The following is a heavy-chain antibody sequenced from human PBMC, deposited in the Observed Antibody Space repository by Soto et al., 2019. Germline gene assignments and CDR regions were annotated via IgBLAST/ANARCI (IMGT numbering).Heavy chain of an antibody. CDR2: IIPILGIA. J-gene: IGHJ6*02. Sequence: QVQLVQSGAEVKKPGSSVKVSRKASGGTFSSYTISWVRQAPGQGLEWMGRIIPILGIANYAQKFQGRVTITADKSTSTAYMELSSLRSEDTAVYYCARGVVVVPAAIENYYYGMDVWGQGTTVTVSS. D-gene: IGHD2-2*01. V-gene: IGHV1-69*02. CDR3: ARGVVVVPAAIENYYYGMDV. CDR1: GGTFSSYT.